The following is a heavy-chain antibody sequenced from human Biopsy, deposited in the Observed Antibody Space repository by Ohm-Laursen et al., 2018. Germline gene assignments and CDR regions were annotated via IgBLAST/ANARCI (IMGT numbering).Heavy chain of an antibody. Sequence: SVKVSCKTSGYTFTAYGISWGRQAPGQGLEWMGWISTYIDDTNIAQKLQGRVTMTTDTSTNTAYMELRSLRSDDTALYYCAREGTSVTFFGKISDYYFDFWGPGTVVTVSS. V-gene: IGHV1-18*04. CDR3: AREGTSVTFFGKISDYYFDF. J-gene: IGHJ4*02. CDR1: GYTFTAYG. D-gene: IGHD3-3*01. CDR2: ISTYIDDT.